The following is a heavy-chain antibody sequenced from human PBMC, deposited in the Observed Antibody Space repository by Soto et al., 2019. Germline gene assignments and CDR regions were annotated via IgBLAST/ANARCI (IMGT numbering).Heavy chain of an antibody. CDR3: AREWGIAAALGLRAFDI. V-gene: IGHV3-53*01. J-gene: IGHJ3*02. Sequence: GGSLRLSCAASGFTVSSNYMSWVRQAPGKGLEWVSVIYSGGSTYYADSVKGRFTISRDNSKNTLYLQMNSLRAEDTAVYYCAREWGIAAALGLRAFDIWGQGTMVTVSS. D-gene: IGHD6-13*01. CDR2: IYSGGST. CDR1: GFTVSSNY.